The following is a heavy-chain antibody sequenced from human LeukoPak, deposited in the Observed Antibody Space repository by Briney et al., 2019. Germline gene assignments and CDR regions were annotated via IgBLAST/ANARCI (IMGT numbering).Heavy chain of an antibody. CDR1: GGPISSYH. V-gene: IGHV4-59*01. J-gene: IGHJ5*02. Sequence: SETLSLTCTVSGGPISSYHWSWIRHPPGKGLEWIGYIYYSGSTNYNPSLKRRVTISVDTSKNQFSLKLRSVTAADTAVYYCARDSYSWFDPWGQGTLVTVSS. CDR2: IYYSGST. CDR3: ARDSYSWFDP.